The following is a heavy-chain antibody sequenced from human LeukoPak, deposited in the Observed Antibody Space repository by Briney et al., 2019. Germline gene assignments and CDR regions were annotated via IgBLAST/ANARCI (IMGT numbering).Heavy chain of an antibody. CDR3: ARGSFEIFGVVLTFDY. D-gene: IGHD3-3*01. CDR2: INPNSGGT. V-gene: IGHV1-2*02. J-gene: IGHJ4*02. Sequence: GASVKVSCKASGYTFTGYYMHWVRQAPGQGLEWMGWINPNSGGTNYAQKLQGRVTMTTDTSTSTAYMELRSLRSDDTAVYYCARGSFEIFGVVLTFDYWGQGTLVTVSS. CDR1: GYTFTGYY.